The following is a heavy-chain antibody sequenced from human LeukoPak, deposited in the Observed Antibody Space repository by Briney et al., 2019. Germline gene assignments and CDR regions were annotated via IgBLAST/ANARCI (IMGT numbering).Heavy chain of an antibody. Sequence: SETLSLTCAVSGGSISSSNWWSWVRQPPGKGLKWIGEIYYSGSTYYNPSLKSRVTISVDTSKNQFSLKLSSVTAADTAVYYCARDGWSGGATDYWGQGTLVTVSS. V-gene: IGHV4-4*02. D-gene: IGHD3-16*01. CDR1: GGSISSSNW. CDR2: IYYSGST. CDR3: ARDGWSGGATDY. J-gene: IGHJ4*02.